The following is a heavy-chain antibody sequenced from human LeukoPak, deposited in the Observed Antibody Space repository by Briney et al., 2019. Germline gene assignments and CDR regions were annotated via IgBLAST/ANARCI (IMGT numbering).Heavy chain of an antibody. CDR2: ISYDGSNK. J-gene: IGHJ5*02. D-gene: IGHD5-12*01. CDR3: AKHHAVATPP. CDR1: GFAFSSYS. Sequence: GGSLRLSCAASGFAFSSYSMNWVRQAPGKGLEWVAVISYDGSNKYYADSVKGRFTISRDNSKNTLYLQMNSLRAEDTAVYYCAKHHAVATPPWGQGTLVTVSS. V-gene: IGHV3-30*18.